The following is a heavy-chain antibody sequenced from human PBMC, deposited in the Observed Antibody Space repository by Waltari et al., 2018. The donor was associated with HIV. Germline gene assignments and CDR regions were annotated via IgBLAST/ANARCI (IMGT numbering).Heavy chain of an antibody. D-gene: IGHD7-27*01. Sequence: QVQLVQSGAEVKKPGASVKVSCKASGYTFTGFDISGVRQATGHGLEWMGWMSPNSGNTGYAQKFQGRITMTRDTPTGTAYMELSSLRSEDTAVYYCARGQNWGASYWYFDLWGRGTLVTVSS. CDR3: ARGQNWGASYWYFDL. J-gene: IGHJ2*01. CDR1: GYTFTGFD. V-gene: IGHV1-8*01. CDR2: MSPNSGNT.